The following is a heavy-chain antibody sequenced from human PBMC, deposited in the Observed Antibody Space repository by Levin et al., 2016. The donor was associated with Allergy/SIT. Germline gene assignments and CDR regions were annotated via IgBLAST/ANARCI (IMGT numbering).Heavy chain of an antibody. Sequence: GESLKISCAASGFTFSSYGMHWVRQAPGKGLEWVAFIRYDGSNKYYADSVKGRFTISRDNSKNTLYLQMNSLRAEDTAVYYCAKSRMPCLDVWGQGTTVTVSS. J-gene: IGHJ6*02. D-gene: IGHD5/OR15-5a*01. CDR1: GFTFSSYG. CDR3: AKSRMPCLDV. CDR2: IRYDGSNK. V-gene: IGHV3-30*02.